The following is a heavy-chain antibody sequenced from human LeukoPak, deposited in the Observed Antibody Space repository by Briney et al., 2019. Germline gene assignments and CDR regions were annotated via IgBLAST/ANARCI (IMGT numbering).Heavy chain of an antibody. J-gene: IGHJ3*02. V-gene: IGHV3-7*01. CDR3: ARERIDIVGATTAAFDI. D-gene: IGHD1-26*01. Sequence: PGGSLRLSCAASGFTLSSYWMSWVRQAPGKGLEWVANIKQDGSEKYYVDSVKGRFTISRDNAKNSLYLQMNSLRAEDTAVYYCARERIDIVGATTAAFDIWGQGTMVTVSS. CDR2: IKQDGSEK. CDR1: GFTLSSYW.